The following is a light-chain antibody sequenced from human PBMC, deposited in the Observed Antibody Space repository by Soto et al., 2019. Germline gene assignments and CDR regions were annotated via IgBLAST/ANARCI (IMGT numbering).Light chain of an antibody. CDR2: AES. CDR1: QSSGER. J-gene: IGKJ2*01. Sequence: DIQMTQSPSTRSASVGDRVTITARASQSSGERLPWYRQKPAEAPKLLIDAESTLLTGVSSRFSGSGSGTEGTLRISGLQRDDFGTYDCKQSECYSYTFGQGTKLEIK. V-gene: IGKV1-5*03. CDR3: KQSECYSYT.